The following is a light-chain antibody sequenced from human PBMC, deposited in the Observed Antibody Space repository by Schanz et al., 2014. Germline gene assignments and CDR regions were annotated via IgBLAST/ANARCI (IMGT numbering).Light chain of an antibody. J-gene: IGLJ2*01. Sequence: SSELTQPTSVSVSPGQTASITCSGDKLGDKYACWYQQKPGQSPVLVIYQDHKRPSGIPERFSGSNSGNTATLTISGTQAMDEADYYCQAWDSSTVVFGGGTKLTVL. CDR3: QAWDSSTVV. CDR2: QDH. V-gene: IGLV3-1*01. CDR1: KLGDKY.